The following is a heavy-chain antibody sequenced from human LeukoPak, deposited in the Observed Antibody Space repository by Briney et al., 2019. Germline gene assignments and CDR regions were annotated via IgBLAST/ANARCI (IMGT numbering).Heavy chain of an antibody. CDR3: AKSYGLPYYFDY. Sequence: PSETLSLTCTVSGGSISSGGYYWSWIRQHPGKGLECIGYIYYSGSTYYNPSLKSRVTISVDTSKNQFSLKLSSVTAADTAVYYCAKSYGLPYYFDYWGQGTLVTVSS. D-gene: IGHD3-10*01. J-gene: IGHJ4*02. CDR1: GGSISSGGYY. V-gene: IGHV4-31*03. CDR2: IYYSGST.